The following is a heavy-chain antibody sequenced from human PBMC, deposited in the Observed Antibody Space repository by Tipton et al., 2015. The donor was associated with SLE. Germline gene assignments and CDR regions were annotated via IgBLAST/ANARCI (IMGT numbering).Heavy chain of an antibody. D-gene: IGHD5-12*01. V-gene: IGHV3-30*18. CDR3: AKDQGHRGYFDY. J-gene: IGHJ4*02. Sequence: RSLRLSCAASRFTLSSFGMHWVRQAPGKGLEWVAVISYDGSSKFYADSVKGRFTISRDNSKNTLYLQMNSLRAEDTAVYYCAKDQGHRGYFDYWGQGTLVTVSS. CDR2: ISYDGSSK. CDR1: RFTLSSFG.